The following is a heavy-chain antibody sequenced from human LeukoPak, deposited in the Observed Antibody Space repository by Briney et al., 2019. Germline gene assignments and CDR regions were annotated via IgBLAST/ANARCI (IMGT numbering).Heavy chain of an antibody. V-gene: IGHV3-23*01. Sequence: GGSLRLSCAASGFTFSSYAMSWVRQAPGKGLEWVSGTSGSGGTTYYADSVKGRFTISRDNSKNTVYLQMNSLRVEDTAVYYCAKDEPTNYDFWSGPTNGFDIWGQGTMVTVSS. J-gene: IGHJ3*02. CDR2: TSGSGGTT. CDR3: AKDEPTNYDFWSGPTNGFDI. CDR1: GFTFSSYA. D-gene: IGHD3-3*01.